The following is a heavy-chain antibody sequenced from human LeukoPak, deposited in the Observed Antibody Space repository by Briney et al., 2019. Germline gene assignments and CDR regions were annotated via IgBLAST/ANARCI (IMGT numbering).Heavy chain of an antibody. J-gene: IGHJ5*02. Sequence: PGGSETLLCAASGFTFSNYAMSWVRQAPGKGLEWVSAISGSGRSTYYADSVKGRFTISRDNSKNTLYLQMNSLRAEDTALYYCAKDGFSSSGYNSFDPWGQATLLTVSS. CDR1: GFTFSNYA. CDR2: ISGSGRST. D-gene: IGHD6-13*01. CDR3: AKDGFSSSGYNSFDP. V-gene: IGHV3-23*01.